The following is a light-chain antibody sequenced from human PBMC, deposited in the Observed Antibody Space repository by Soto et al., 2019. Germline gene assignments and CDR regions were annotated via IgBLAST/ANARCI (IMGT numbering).Light chain of an antibody. CDR3: QHYNSYSEA. CDR2: DAS. J-gene: IGKJ1*01. V-gene: IGKV1-5*01. CDR1: QSISTW. Sequence: DVQMTQSPSTLSASVGDRVTIACRASQSISTWLAWYQQKPGKAPKLLIYDASILESGVPPRFSGSGSETEFALTISSLQPDDFATYYCQHYNSYSEAFGQGTKVELK.